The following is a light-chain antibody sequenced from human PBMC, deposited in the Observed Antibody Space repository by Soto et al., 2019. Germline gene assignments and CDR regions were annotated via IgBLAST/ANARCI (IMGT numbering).Light chain of an antibody. J-gene: IGKJ1*01. Sequence: EIVLTQSPGTLSLSPGERATLSCRASQSISSSSLAWYQQRPGQAPRLLIYVASSRATGIPDRFSGSGSGTDFTLTISRLEPEDFAVYYCQQYGSTPTFGQGTKVDIK. CDR3: QQYGSTPT. CDR1: QSISSSS. V-gene: IGKV3-20*01. CDR2: VAS.